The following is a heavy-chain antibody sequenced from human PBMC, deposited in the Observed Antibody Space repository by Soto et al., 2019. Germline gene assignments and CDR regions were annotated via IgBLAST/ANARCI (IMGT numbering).Heavy chain of an antibody. CDR3: ARGKQMTTVPFDY. D-gene: IGHD4-17*01. CDR1: GGSISSSSYY. Sequence: SETQSLTCTVSGGSISSSSYYWSCKRQPPGKGLEWIGNIYYSGSTNYNPSLKSRVTISVDTSKNQFSLKLSSVTAADTAVYYCARGKQMTTVPFDYWGQGTLVTVSS. V-gene: IGHV4-61*01. J-gene: IGHJ4*02. CDR2: IYYSGST.